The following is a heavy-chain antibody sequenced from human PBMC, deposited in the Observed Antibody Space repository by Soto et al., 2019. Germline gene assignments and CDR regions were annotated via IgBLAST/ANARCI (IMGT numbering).Heavy chain of an antibody. Sequence: GESLKISCKGSGYSFTSYWINWVRQMPGKGLEWMGIIYPGDSDTRYSPSFQGQVTISVDKSINTAYLQWRGLKASDTAVYYCARHHGSPGSYFGMDVWGRGTTVTVSS. V-gene: IGHV5-51*01. D-gene: IGHD6-13*01. CDR1: GYSFTSYW. CDR3: ARHHGSPGSYFGMDV. CDR2: IYPGDSDT. J-gene: IGHJ6*02.